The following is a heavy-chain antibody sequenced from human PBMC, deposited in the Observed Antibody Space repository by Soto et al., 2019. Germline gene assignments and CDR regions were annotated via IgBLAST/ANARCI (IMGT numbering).Heavy chain of an antibody. D-gene: IGHD3-10*01. V-gene: IGHV4-59*01. J-gene: IGHJ3*02. Sequence: SETLSLTCTVSGGSISSYYWSWIRQPPGKGLEWIGYIYYSGSTNYNPSLKSRVTISVDTSKNQFSLKLSSVTAADTAVYYCAREGKTGALPQDAFDIWGQGTMVTVSS. CDR3: AREGKTGALPQDAFDI. CDR1: GGSISSYY. CDR2: IYYSGST.